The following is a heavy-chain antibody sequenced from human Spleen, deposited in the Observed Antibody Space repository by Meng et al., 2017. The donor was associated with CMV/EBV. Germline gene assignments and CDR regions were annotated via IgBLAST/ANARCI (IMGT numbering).Heavy chain of an antibody. CDR1: FTYSPYN. CDR3: ARAAFCSSSTCWYGMDV. Sequence: FTYSPYNLNWVRQAPGKGLEWVSYISSRGSYKYYADSVKGRLTISRDNAKNSLYPLLNSLRVEDTAVYYCARAAFCSSSTCWYGMDVWGQGTTVTVSS. J-gene: IGHJ6*02. CDR2: ISSRGSYK. V-gene: IGHV3-21*01. D-gene: IGHD2-2*01.